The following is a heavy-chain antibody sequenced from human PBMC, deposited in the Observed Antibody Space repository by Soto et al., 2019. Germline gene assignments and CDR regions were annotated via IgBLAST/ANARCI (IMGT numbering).Heavy chain of an antibody. CDR2: IYWDDDK. J-gene: IGHJ4*02. Sequence: ESWIRQPPGKALEWLALIYWDDDKRYSPSLKNRLTITKDTSKNQVVLTMTNVGPVDTATYFCAHIDPEIVTVGGHGGFDYWGQ. D-gene: IGHD5-12*01. V-gene: IGHV2-5*08. CDR3: AHIDPEIVTVGGHGGFDY.